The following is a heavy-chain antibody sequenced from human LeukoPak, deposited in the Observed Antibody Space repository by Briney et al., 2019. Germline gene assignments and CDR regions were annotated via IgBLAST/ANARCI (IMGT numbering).Heavy chain of an antibody. CDR2: IWSDSTNK. Sequence: GGSLTLSCAVSGFTFSTYAMHWVRQAPGKGLEWVAVIWSDSTNKYYADSVRGRFTLSRDNSKSTLYLQMSSLRAEDTAMYYCARDRLTTVTTFHFDYWGQGTLVTVSS. CDR1: GFTFSTYA. D-gene: IGHD4-17*01. V-gene: IGHV3-33*01. CDR3: ARDRLTTVTTFHFDY. J-gene: IGHJ4*02.